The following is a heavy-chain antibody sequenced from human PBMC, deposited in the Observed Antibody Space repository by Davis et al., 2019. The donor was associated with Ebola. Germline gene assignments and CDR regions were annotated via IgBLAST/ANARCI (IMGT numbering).Heavy chain of an antibody. Sequence: SETLSLTCAVYGGSFSGYYWSWVRQSPGKGLEWIGEVIDSGITNYNPSLKSRVSVSVDRSKNQFSLKLTSVTAADTAVYYCARGVYGNYGMDVWGQGTTVTVSS. V-gene: IGHV4-34*01. D-gene: IGHD5/OR15-5a*01. CDR2: VIDSGIT. CDR1: GGSFSGYY. J-gene: IGHJ6*02. CDR3: ARGVYGNYGMDV.